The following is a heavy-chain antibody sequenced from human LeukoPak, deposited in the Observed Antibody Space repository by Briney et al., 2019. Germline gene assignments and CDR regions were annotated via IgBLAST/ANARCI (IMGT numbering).Heavy chain of an antibody. CDR3: ARDYDFWSGPFDY. CDR1: GFTFSSYG. D-gene: IGHD3-3*01. CDR2: IWYDGSNK. V-gene: IGHV3-30*19. Sequence: GRSLRLSCAASGFTFSSYGMHWVRQAPGKGLEWVAVIWYDGSNKYYADSVKGRFTISRDNSKNTLYLQMNSLRAEDTAVYYCARDYDFWSGPFDYWGQGTLVTVSS. J-gene: IGHJ4*02.